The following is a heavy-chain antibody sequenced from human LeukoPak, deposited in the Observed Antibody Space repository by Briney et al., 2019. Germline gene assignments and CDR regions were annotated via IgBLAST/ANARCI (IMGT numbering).Heavy chain of an antibody. J-gene: IGHJ3*02. D-gene: IGHD2-2*01. CDR2: ISSSSRYI. Sequence: GGSLRLSCAASGFTFSTYTMKWVRQAPGKGLEWVSSISSSSRYIYFADSVRGRFTISRDNAKNSLYLQMNSLRVEDTAVYYCTRGPLFSMGGVVVAASMPSAFDIWGQGTVVTVSS. CDR3: TRGPLFSMGGVVVAASMPSAFDI. V-gene: IGHV3-21*01. CDR1: GFTFSTYT.